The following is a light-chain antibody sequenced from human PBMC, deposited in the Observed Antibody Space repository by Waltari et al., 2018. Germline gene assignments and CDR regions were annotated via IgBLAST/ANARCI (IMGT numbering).Light chain of an antibody. J-gene: IGLJ2*01. CDR1: SSEVGGYNY. Sequence: QSALTQPASVSGSPGQSITISCTGTSSEVGGYNYVSWYQQHPGKAPKLMIYDVRKRPSGVSNRFSGSKSGNTASLTISVLQAEDEADYYCSSYTSSSTLVFGGGTKLTVL. V-gene: IGLV2-14*01. CDR2: DVR. CDR3: SSYTSSSTLV.